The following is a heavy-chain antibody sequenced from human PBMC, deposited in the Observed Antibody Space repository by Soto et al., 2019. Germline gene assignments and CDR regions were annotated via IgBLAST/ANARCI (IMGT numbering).Heavy chain of an antibody. Sequence: ASVKLSCKACGVSFTSSAVQWVRQARGQRLEWIGWIVVGSGNTNYAQKFQERVTITRDMSTSTAYMELSSLRSEDTAVYYCAALSQVVTFPFDYWGQGTLVTVSS. CDR1: GVSFTSSA. CDR2: IVVGSGNT. D-gene: IGHD2-21*02. V-gene: IGHV1-58*01. CDR3: AALSQVVTFPFDY. J-gene: IGHJ4*02.